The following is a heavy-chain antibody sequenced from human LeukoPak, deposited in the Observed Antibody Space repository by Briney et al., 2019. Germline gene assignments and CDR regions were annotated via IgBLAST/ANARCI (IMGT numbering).Heavy chain of an antibody. CDR2: INPNSGGT. Sequence: ASVKVSCKASGYTFTSYGISWVRQAPGQGLEWMGWINPNSGGTNYAQKFQGRVTMTRDTSISTAYMELSRLRSDDTAVYYCARGDFWSGYYHGMDVWGQGTTVTVSS. CDR1: GYTFTSYG. J-gene: IGHJ6*02. V-gene: IGHV1-2*02. CDR3: ARGDFWSGYYHGMDV. D-gene: IGHD3-3*01.